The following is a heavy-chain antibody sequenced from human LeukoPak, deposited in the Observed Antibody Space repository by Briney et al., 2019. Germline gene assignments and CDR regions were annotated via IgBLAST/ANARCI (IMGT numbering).Heavy chain of an antibody. D-gene: IGHD3-10*01. V-gene: IGHV4-39*01. J-gene: IGHJ4*02. CDR1: GGSISSSSTYY. CDR2: IYYSGST. Sequence: SGTLSLTCTVSGGSISSSSTYYWGWIRQPPGKGLEWIGSIYYSGSTFYNPSLKGRVTISVATPKNQFSLKLTSVTAADTAVYYCARSDPYVSGQKYWGQGILVTVSS. CDR3: ARSDPYVSGQKY.